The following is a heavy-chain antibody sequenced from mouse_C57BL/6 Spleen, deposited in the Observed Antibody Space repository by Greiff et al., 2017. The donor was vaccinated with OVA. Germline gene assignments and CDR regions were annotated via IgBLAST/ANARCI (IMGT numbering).Heavy chain of an antibody. V-gene: IGHV5-16*01. Sequence: EVKLMESAGGLVQPGSSMKLSCTASGFTFSDYYMAWVRQVPEKGLEWVANINYDGSSTYYLDSLKSRFIISRDNAKNILYLQMSSLKSEDTATYYCAREDYGSSYWYFDVWGTGTTVTVSS. CDR3: AREDYGSSYWYFDV. CDR2: INYDGSST. D-gene: IGHD1-1*01. J-gene: IGHJ1*03. CDR1: GFTFSDYY.